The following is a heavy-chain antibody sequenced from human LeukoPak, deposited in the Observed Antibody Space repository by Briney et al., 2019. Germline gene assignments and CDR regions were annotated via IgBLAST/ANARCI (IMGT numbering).Heavy chain of an antibody. CDR3: ARAGYSYGYDY. J-gene: IGHJ4*02. Sequence: PSETLSLTCSVYGGSFSGYYWSWIRQPPEKGLEWIGEINHTGITKYNPSLKSRVTISVDTSKNQFSLKLSSVTAADTAVYYCARAGYSYGYDYWGQGTLVTVSS. CDR1: GGSFSGYY. CDR2: INHTGIT. D-gene: IGHD5-18*01. V-gene: IGHV4-34*01.